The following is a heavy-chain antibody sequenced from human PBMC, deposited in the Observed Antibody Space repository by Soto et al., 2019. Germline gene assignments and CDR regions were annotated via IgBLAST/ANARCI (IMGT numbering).Heavy chain of an antibody. D-gene: IGHD6-6*01. Sequence: GGSLRLSCAASGFTFSSYAMHWVRQAPGKGLEWVAVISYDGSNKYYADSVKGRFTISRDNSKNTLYLQMNSLRAEDTAVYYCARDTEYLGSSSFDYWGQGTLVTVSS. CDR2: ISYDGSNK. V-gene: IGHV3-30-3*01. J-gene: IGHJ4*02. CDR3: ARDTEYLGSSSFDY. CDR1: GFTFSSYA.